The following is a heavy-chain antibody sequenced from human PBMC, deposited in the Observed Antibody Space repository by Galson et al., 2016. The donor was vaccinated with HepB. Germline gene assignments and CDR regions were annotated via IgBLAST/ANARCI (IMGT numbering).Heavy chain of an antibody. CDR2: MSTSGSYI. J-gene: IGHJ4*02. CDR1: GFTFSIFS. D-gene: IGHD6-13*01. Sequence: SLRLSCAASGFTFSIFSMNWVRQAPGKGLEWVSSMSTSGSYISYADSVKGRFTISRDNANNSLYLQMSSLRAEDTAVYFCAGDGRRYSTCFDSWGQGTLVTVSS. V-gene: IGHV3-21*01. CDR3: AGDGRRYSTCFDS.